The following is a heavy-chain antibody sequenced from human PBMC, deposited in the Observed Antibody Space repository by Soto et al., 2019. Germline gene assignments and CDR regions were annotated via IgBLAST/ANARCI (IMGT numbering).Heavy chain of an antibody. CDR1: GGAISSVEYY. D-gene: IGHD6-25*01. V-gene: IGHV4-30-4*01. J-gene: IGHJ4*02. Sequence: SETLSLTCTVSGGAISSVEYYWSWIRQPPGKGLEWIGYIYYSGSTYYNPSLESRLTISVDTSKNQFSLRLSSVTAADTAVYYCARGIAAPSVWGQGTLVTVSS. CDR3: ARGIAAPSV. CDR2: IYYSGST.